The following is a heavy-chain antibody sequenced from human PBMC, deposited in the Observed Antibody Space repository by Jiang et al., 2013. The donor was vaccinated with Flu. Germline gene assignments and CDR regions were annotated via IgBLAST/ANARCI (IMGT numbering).Heavy chain of an antibody. CDR2: IYPGDSDT. CDR1: GYSFTSYW. CDR3: ARQGLWFGELLQKPPYYYYGMDV. J-gene: IGHJ6*02. V-gene: IGHV5-51*01. D-gene: IGHD3-10*01. Sequence: VQLVESGAEVKKPGESLKISCKGSGYSFTSYWIGWVRQMPGKGLEWMGIIYPGDSDTRYSPSFQGQVTISADKSISTAYLQWSSLKASDTAMYYCARQGLWFGELLQKPPYYYYGMDVWGQGTTVTVSS.